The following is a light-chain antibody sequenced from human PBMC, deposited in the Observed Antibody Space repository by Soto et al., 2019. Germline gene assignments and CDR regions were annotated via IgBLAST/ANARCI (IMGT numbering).Light chain of an antibody. CDR2: GAS. CDR1: QSVSSSY. J-gene: IGKJ2*01. Sequence: ELVLTQSPGTLSLSPGERATLSCRASQSVSSSYLAWYQQKPGQAPRLLIYGASNRATGIPDRFSGSGSGINFTLTIIRPEREDCAVYFCQQYGRSPPFTVGQETKVEIK. V-gene: IGKV3-20*01. CDR3: QQYGRSPPFT.